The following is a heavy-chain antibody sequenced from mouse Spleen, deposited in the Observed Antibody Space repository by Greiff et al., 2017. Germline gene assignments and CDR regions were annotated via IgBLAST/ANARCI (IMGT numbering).Heavy chain of an antibody. CDR3: AIYYDYFFDY. CDR1: GFTFSDYG. J-gene: IGHJ2*01. V-gene: IGHV5-17*01. Sequence: EVQRVESGGGLVKPGGSLKLSCAASGFTFSDYGMHWVRQAPEKGLEWVAYISSGSSTIYYADTVKGRFTISRDNAKNTLFLQMTSLRSEDTAMYYCAIYYDYFFDYWGQGTTLTVSS. D-gene: IGHD2-4*01. CDR2: ISSGSSTI.